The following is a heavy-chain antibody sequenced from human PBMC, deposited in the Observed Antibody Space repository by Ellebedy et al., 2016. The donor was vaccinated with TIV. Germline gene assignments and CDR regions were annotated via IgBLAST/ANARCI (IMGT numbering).Heavy chain of an antibody. CDR3: ARDGIVGGPTEYYFDS. J-gene: IGHJ4*02. V-gene: IGHV3-21*01. CDR1: GFTFSSYT. D-gene: IGHD1-26*01. Sequence: PGGSLRLSCAASGFTFSSYTMNWVRQAPGKGLEWVSSISSSSTYIYYADSVKGRFAISRDTAKNSLYLQMNSLRAEDTAVYYCARDGIVGGPTEYYFDSWGQGTLVTVSA. CDR2: ISSSSTYI.